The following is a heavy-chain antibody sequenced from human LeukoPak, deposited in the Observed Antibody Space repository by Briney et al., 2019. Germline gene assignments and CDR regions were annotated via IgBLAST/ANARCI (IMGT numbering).Heavy chain of an antibody. CDR3: ARDTSSGWFDY. D-gene: IGHD6-19*01. CDR1: GFPLSSYE. V-gene: IGHV3-48*03. J-gene: IGHJ4*02. Sequence: GGSLRLSCAASGFPLSSYEMNWVRQAPGKGLEWVSYISSSGSTIYYADSVKGRFTISRDNAKNSLYLQMNSLRAEDTAVYYCARDTSSGWFDYWGQGTLVTVSS. CDR2: ISSSGSTI.